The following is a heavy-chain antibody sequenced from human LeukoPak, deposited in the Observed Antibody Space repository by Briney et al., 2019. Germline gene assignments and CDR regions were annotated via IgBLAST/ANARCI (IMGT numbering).Heavy chain of an antibody. CDR1: GFTFSSYA. V-gene: IGHV3-30*04. CDR2: ISYDGSNK. CDR3: ANPADYVWGSFDY. J-gene: IGHJ4*02. D-gene: IGHD3-16*01. Sequence: PGGSLRLSCAASGFTFSSYAMHWVRQAPGKGLEWVAVISYDGSNKYYADSVKGRFTISRDNSKNTLYLQMNSLRAEDTAVYYCANPADYVWGSFDYWGQGTLVTVSS.